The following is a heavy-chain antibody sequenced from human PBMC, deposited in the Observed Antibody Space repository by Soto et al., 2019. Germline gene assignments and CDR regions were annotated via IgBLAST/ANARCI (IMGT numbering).Heavy chain of an antibody. J-gene: IGHJ2*01. CDR3: ASPDFGDYWYFDL. CDR2: IIPALGTT. CDR1: GGPFSSHT. Sequence: QDQLVQSGAEVKKPGSSVKVSCKAFGGPFSSHTFSWVRQAPGQGLEWMGRIIPALGTTTYAQKFQGRVTITVDESVTTVYMELNSLRTEDTAVYYCASPDFGDYWYFDLWGRGTLVTVSS. D-gene: IGHD4-17*01. V-gene: IGHV1-69*08.